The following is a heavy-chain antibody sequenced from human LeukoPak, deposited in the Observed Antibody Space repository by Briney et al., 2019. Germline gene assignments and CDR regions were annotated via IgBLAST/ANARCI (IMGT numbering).Heavy chain of an antibody. Sequence: ASVKVSCKASGYTFTSYSMNWVRQAPGQGLEWMGRIIPSLGIANYAQKFQGRVTITADKSTSTVYMELSSLRSEDTAVYYCARLFGPVAAGGRKFDYWGQGTLVTVSS. D-gene: IGHD2-15*01. CDR2: IIPSLGIA. CDR1: GYTFTSYS. V-gene: IGHV1-69*02. J-gene: IGHJ4*02. CDR3: ARLFGPVAAGGRKFDY.